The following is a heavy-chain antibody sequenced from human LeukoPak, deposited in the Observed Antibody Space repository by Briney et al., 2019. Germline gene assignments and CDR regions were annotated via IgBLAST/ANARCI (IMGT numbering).Heavy chain of an antibody. J-gene: IGHJ5*02. D-gene: IGHD5-24*01. CDR2: IYHSGST. CDR1: GGSISSGGYS. Sequence: PSQTLSLTCAVSGGSISSGGYSWSWIRQPPGKGLEWIGYIYHSGSTYYNPSLKSRVTISVDRSKNQFSLKLSSVTAADTAVYYCARVCDGLGTGPYNWFDPWGQGTLVTVSS. V-gene: IGHV4-30-2*01. CDR3: ARVCDGLGTGPYNWFDP.